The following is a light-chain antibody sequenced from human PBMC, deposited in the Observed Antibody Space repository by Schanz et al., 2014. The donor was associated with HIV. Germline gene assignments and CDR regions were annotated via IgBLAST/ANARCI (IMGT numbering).Light chain of an antibody. CDR3: GTWDSSLSTVV. CDR1: RSNIGTGFD. Sequence: QSVLTQPPSVSGAPGQRVTISCTGTRSNIGTGFDVHWYQLLPGTAPKVLIFANTHRPSGVPDRFSGSKSGTSATLGITGLQTGDEADYYCGTWDSSLSTVVFGGGTKLTVL. CDR2: ANT. J-gene: IGLJ2*01. V-gene: IGLV1-40*01.